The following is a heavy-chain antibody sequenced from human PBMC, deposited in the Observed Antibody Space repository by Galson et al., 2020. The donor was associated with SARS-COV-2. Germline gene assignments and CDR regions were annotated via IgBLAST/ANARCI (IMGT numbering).Heavy chain of an antibody. V-gene: IGHV4-38-2*02. CDR3: ARDGDQGGYNFMDL. Sequence: SETLSLTFTVSAYSISSGYFWAWVWQPPGKGLEWIASRYHSGSTYYNPSLRSRVTISVATSKNQVPLRLTSVTAADSAMYYCARDGDQGGYNFMDLWGQGTLVTVSS. J-gene: IGHJ5*02. CDR1: AYSISSGYF. CDR2: RYHSGST. D-gene: IGHD1-1*01.